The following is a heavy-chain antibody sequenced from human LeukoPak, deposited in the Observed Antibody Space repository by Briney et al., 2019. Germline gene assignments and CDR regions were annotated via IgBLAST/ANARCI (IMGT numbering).Heavy chain of an antibody. CDR3: ASLIGHTDYYDSSGYSSPFDS. V-gene: IGHV3-30-3*01. CDR1: GFTFSSYA. CDR2: ISYDGSNK. Sequence: PGGSLRLSCAASGFTFSSYAMHWVRQAPGKGLEWVAVISYDGSNKYYADSVKGRFTISRDNSKNTLYLQMNSLRAEDTAVYYCASLIGHTDYYDSSGYSSPFDSWGQGTLVTVSS. D-gene: IGHD3-22*01. J-gene: IGHJ4*02.